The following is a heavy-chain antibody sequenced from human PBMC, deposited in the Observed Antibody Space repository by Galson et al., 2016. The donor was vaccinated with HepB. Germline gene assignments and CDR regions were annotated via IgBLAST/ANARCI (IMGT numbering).Heavy chain of an antibody. CDR2: IYWDDDK. CDR3: AHSFSSSCSRLSLNILGY. D-gene: IGHD6-13*01. CDR1: GFSLCASGVG. V-gene: IGHV2-5*02. Sequence: ALVKPTQTLTLTCTFSGFSLCASGVGVGWIRQPPGKALEWLALIYWDDDKRYSPSLKSRLTNTKDTSKNQVVLTMTNMDPVDTATYYCAHSFSSSCSRLSLNILGYWGQGTLVTVSS. J-gene: IGHJ4*02.